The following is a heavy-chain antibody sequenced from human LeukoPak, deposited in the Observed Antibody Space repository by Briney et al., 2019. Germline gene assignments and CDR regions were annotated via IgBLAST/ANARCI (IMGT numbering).Heavy chain of an antibody. CDR3: ARDGVPAGADY. V-gene: IGHV3-74*01. D-gene: IGHD2-2*01. Sequence: GGSLRLSCTTSGFIFRTYWMHWVRRDPGKGLVWVSRISNDGRNINYADSVKGRFAISRDNAKNLVYLQMNSLRAEDTAVYYCARDGVPAGADYWGQGTLVTVSS. CDR2: ISNDGRNI. J-gene: IGHJ4*02. CDR1: GFIFRTYW.